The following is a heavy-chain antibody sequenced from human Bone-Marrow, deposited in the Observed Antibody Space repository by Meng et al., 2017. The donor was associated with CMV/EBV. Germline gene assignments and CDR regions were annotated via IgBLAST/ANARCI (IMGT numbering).Heavy chain of an antibody. J-gene: IGHJ3*02. CDR2: IWYDGTKE. D-gene: IGHD6-13*01. Sequence: GESLKISCAASGFTFSKYGMHWVRQAPGKGLEWVAVIWYDGTKEYYADSVKGRFTISRDKSKNTLYLHINSLRAEDTAVYYCAEDSSTIYAFDIWGQGTLVAVSS. V-gene: IGHV3-33*03. CDR1: GFTFSKYG. CDR3: AEDSSTIYAFDI.